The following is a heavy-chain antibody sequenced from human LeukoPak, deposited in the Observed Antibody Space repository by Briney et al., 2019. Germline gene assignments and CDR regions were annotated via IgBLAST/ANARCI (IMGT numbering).Heavy chain of an antibody. CDR2: INPNSGGT. V-gene: IGHV1-2*02. CDR3: ARDTSSDAPDY. J-gene: IGHJ4*02. Sequence: ASVKVSCKASGYTFTSYDINWVRQAPGQGLEWMGWINPNSGGTNYAQKFQGRVTMTRDTSISTAYMELSRLRSDDTAVYYCARDTSSDAPDYWGQGTLVTVSS. CDR1: GYTFTSYD. D-gene: IGHD1-26*01.